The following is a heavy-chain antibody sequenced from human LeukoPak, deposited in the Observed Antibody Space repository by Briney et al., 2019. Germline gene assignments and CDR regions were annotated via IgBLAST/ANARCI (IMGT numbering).Heavy chain of an antibody. Sequence: PGGSLRLSCAASGFAFSRNAMHWVRQGPGKGLEWVSYIAHHGNNKYYADSVKGRFTISRDNSEGTLFLQMNSLRPDDTAVYYCAKDGSWSCTDWGQGTLVTVSS. J-gene: IGHJ4*02. D-gene: IGHD2-8*02. CDR3: AKDGSWSCTD. CDR1: GFAFSRNA. CDR2: IAHHGNNK. V-gene: IGHV3-30*02.